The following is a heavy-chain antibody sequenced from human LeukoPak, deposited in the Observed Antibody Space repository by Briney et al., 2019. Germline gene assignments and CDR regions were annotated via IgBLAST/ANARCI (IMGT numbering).Heavy chain of an antibody. CDR2: AGWAGGTT. CDR3: AKELDTMFFDY. CDR1: GFNFDRYT. D-gene: IGHD3-10*02. V-gene: IGHV3-43*01. J-gene: IGHJ4*02. Sequence: PGGSLRLSCATSGFNFDRYTIHWVRQAPGKGLEWVSLAGWAGGTTFYSDSVRGRFTISRDSGRKSVYLQMNSLTTVGTAFYFCAKELDTMFFDYWGQGALVTVSS.